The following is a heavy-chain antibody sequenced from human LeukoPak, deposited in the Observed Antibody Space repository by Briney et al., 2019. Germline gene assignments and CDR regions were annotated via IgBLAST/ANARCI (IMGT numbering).Heavy chain of an antibody. Sequence: SETLSLTCTVSGDSINSFYWSWIRQPAGKGLEWIGRIYTSGSTNYSPSLQSRVTMSVDTSKIQFSLKLSSVTAADTAVYYCAKPTMVGETYYMDVGGKGTTVTISS. J-gene: IGHJ6*03. CDR2: IYTSGST. CDR3: AKPTMVGETYYMDV. D-gene: IGHD3-10*01. CDR1: GDSINSFY. V-gene: IGHV4-4*07.